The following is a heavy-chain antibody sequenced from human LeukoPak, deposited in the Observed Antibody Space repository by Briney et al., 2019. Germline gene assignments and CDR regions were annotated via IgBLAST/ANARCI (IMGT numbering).Heavy chain of an antibody. CDR2: ISSSSSTI. CDR3: ARNGSSWYNPFPDY. J-gene: IGHJ4*02. Sequence: GGSLRLSCAASGFTFSSYSMNWVRQAPGKGLEWVSYISSSSSTIYYADSVKGRFTISRDNAKNSLYLQMNSLRADDTAVYYCARNGSSWYNPFPDYWGQGTLVTVSS. CDR1: GFTFSSYS. V-gene: IGHV3-48*01. D-gene: IGHD6-13*01.